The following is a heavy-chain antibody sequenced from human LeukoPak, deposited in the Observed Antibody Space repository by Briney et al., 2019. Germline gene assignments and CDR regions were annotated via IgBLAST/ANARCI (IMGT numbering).Heavy chain of an antibody. V-gene: IGHV3-74*01. CDR3: VSFYETY. Sequence: GGSLRHSCAASGNYWMHWVRQAPGKGLVWVSHINSDGSWTSCADSVKGRFTISKDNAKNTVYLQMNSLRAEDTAVYYCVSFYETYWGRGTLVTVSS. CDR1: GNYW. D-gene: IGHD2/OR15-2a*01. J-gene: IGHJ4*02. CDR2: INSDGSWT.